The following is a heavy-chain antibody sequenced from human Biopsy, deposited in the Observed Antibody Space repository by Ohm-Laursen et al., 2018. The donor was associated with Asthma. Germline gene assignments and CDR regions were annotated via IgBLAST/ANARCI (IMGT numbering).Heavy chain of an antibody. CDR1: GASINSGGFS. V-gene: IGHV4-30-2*01. CDR2: LFYNGTT. Sequence: SQTLSLTCAVSGASINSGGFSWKWIRQPPGKGPGLIFYLFYNGTTSYNPSLKSRVTISVDRSQRQFSLKVNSVTAADTAVYYCARMNTLIQAANYFSYAMDVWGQGTTVTVPS. J-gene: IGHJ6*02. CDR3: ARMNTLIQAANYFSYAMDV. D-gene: IGHD3-9*01.